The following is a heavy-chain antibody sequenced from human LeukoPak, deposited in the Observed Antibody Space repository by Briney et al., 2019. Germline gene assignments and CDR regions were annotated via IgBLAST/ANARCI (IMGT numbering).Heavy chain of an antibody. J-gene: IGHJ6*03. CDR2: IYTSGNT. Sequence: SETLSLTCTVSGGSISSGTYYWNWIRQPAGKGLEWIGRIYTSGNTNYHPSLKSRVTISIDTSKNQFSLKLRFVTAADTAVYYCARVRCSGGSCPYYYYYYYMDVWGKGTTVTVSS. CDR3: ARVRCSGGSCPYYYYYYYMDV. D-gene: IGHD2-15*01. V-gene: IGHV4-61*02. CDR1: GGSISSGTYY.